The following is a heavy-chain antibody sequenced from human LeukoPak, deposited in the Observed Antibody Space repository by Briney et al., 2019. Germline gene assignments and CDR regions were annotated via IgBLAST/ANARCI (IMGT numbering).Heavy chain of an antibody. CDR3: ASLYYDYVWGSYRYTPPSNWFDP. V-gene: IGHV4-39*01. CDR1: GGSISSSSYY. Sequence: PSETLSLTCIVSGGSISSSSYYWGWIRQPPGKGLEWIGSIYYSGSTYYNPSLKSRVTISVDTSKNQFSLKLSSVTAADTAVYYCASLYYDYVWGSYRYTPPSNWFDPWGQGTLVTVSS. CDR2: IYYSGST. D-gene: IGHD3-16*02. J-gene: IGHJ5*02.